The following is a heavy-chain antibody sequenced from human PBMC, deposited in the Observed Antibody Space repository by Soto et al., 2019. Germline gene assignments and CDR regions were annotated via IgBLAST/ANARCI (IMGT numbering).Heavy chain of an antibody. D-gene: IGHD1-7*01. CDR1: GFTFSSYG. J-gene: IGHJ6*02. CDR2: IWHDGSNQ. Sequence: QVQLVESGGGVVQPRRSLSLSCAASGFTFSSYGMQWVRQAPGKGLEWVAVIWHDGSNQYYGDSVKGRFTISRDNSKNTLNLLMNNLRAEDSAVYYCARSGITGTGYYFYGMDVWGQGTTVTVSS. V-gene: IGHV3-33*01. CDR3: ARSGITGTGYYFYGMDV.